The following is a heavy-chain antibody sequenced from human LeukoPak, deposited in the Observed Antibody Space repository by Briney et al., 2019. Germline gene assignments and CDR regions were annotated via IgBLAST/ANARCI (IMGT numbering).Heavy chain of an antibody. CDR3: AKNDYSTYTAWDY. CDR2: ISGSGDSP. D-gene: IGHD6-13*01. CDR1: GFTFSSYA. V-gene: IGHV3-23*01. Sequence: PGGSLRLSCAASGFTFSSYAMSWVRQAPGKGLEWVSTISGSGDSPYYADSVKGRFTISRDNSKNTLYLQVNSLRAEDTAVYYCAKNDYSTYTAWDYWGQGTLVTVSS. J-gene: IGHJ4*02.